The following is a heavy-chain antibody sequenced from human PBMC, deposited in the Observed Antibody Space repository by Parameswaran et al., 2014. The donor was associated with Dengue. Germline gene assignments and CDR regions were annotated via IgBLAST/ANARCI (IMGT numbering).Heavy chain of an antibody. Sequence: RWIRQPPGKGLEWIGYIYYSGSTYYNPSLKSRVTISVDTSKNQFSLKLSSVTAADTAVYYCARAGHYDYVWGSYQGGMDVWGQGTTVTVSS. CDR3: ARAGHYDYVWGSYQGGMDV. J-gene: IGHJ6*02. D-gene: IGHD3-16*02. CDR2: IYYSGST. V-gene: IGHV4-30-4*01.